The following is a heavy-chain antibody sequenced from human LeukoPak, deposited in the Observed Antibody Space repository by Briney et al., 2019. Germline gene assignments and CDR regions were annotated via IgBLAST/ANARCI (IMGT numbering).Heavy chain of an antibody. CDR1: GYIFGKYA. Sequence: GGSLRLSCTGSGYIFGKYAVTWVRQAPGKGLEWVGFIGSKASGGATEYDASVKGRFTISRDDSKNTAYLEMNSLKSDDTGVYYCSGSDNYFDYWGQGTLVTVSS. CDR2: IGSKASGGAT. D-gene: IGHD1-26*01. J-gene: IGHJ4*02. CDR3: SGSDNYFDY. V-gene: IGHV3-49*04.